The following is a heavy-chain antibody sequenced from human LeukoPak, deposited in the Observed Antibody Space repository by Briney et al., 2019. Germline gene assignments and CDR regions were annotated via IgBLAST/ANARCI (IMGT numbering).Heavy chain of an antibody. CDR1: GFTFSGYW. CDR2: TNRDDSDT. J-gene: IGHJ4*02. CDR3: ARSANYFDTSGQDY. V-gene: IGHV3-74*01. D-gene: IGHD3-22*01. Sequence: HAGGSLRLSCAASGFTFSGYWMHWVRQAPGKGLVWVSRTNRDDSDTSYADSVKGRFTISRDKAKSTLYLQMNSLRDEDTAVYYCARSANYFDTSGQDYWGQGTLVTVSS.